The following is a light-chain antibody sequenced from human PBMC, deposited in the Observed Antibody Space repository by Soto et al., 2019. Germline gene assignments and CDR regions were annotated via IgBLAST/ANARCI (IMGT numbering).Light chain of an antibody. CDR2: EVS. Sequence: QSAVTQPPSASGSPGQSVTISCTGTRSDIGTYDYVSWYQHLPDKAPKLIISEVSKRPSGVPDRFSCSRSGKAPWLRVSVLEADHEGDYFCCANGGGNFCYVFGTGTKVTVL. J-gene: IGLJ1*01. V-gene: IGLV2-8*01. CDR1: RSDIGTYDY. CDR3: CANGGGNFCYV.